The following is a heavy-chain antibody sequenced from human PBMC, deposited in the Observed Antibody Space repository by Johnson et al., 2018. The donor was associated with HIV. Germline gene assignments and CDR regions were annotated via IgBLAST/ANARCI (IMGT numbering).Heavy chain of an antibody. J-gene: IGHJ3*02. CDR2: ISWNSGSI. CDR3: AKDKGCGDGYNRAFDI. Sequence: VQLVESGGGLVQPGRSLRLSCAASGFTFDDYAMHWVRQAPGKGLEWVSGISWNSGSIGYADSVKGRFTISRDNAKNSLYLQMNSLRAEDTALYYCAKDKGCGDGYNRAFDIWGQGTMVTVSS. V-gene: IGHV3-9*01. D-gene: IGHD5-24*01. CDR1: GFTFDDYA.